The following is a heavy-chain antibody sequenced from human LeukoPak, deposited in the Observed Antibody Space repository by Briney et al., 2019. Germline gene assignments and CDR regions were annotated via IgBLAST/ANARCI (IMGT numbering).Heavy chain of an antibody. J-gene: IGHJ4*02. Sequence: PSETLSLTCTVSGGSISNYWWSWIRQPPGKGLEWIGYVFDSGGTNYNPSLKSRVTISVDTSKKQFSLKLSSVTAADTAVYYCARHSPDTYYDILTGYIDYWGQGTLVTVSS. D-gene: IGHD3-9*01. CDR3: ARHSPDTYYDILTGYIDY. CDR2: VFDSGGT. V-gene: IGHV4-59*08. CDR1: GGSISNYW.